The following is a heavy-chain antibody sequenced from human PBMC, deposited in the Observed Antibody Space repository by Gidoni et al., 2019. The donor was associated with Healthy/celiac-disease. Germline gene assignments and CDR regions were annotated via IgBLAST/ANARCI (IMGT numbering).Heavy chain of an antibody. CDR2: ISSSSSTI. J-gene: IGHJ4*02. CDR3: ARVTYYYDSSGYPGPFDY. V-gene: IGHV3-48*02. Sequence: EVQLVESGGGLVQPGGSLRLSCAASGFTFSSYSMNWVRQAPGKGLEWVSYISSSSSTIYYADSVKGRFTISRDNAKNSLYLQMNSLRDEDTAVYYCARVTYYYDSSGYPGPFDYWGQGTLVTVSS. D-gene: IGHD3-22*01. CDR1: GFTFSSYS.